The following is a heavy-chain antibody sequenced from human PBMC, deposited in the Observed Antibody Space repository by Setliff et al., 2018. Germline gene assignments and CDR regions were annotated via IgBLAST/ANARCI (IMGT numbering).Heavy chain of an antibody. V-gene: IGHV1-69*13. D-gene: IGHD2-15*01. CDR2: IIPIFGTA. CDR1: GGTFSSYA. Sequence: SVKVSCKASGGTFSSYAISWVRQAPGQGLEWMGGIIPIFGTATYAQKFQGRVTITADESTSTAYMELSSLRSEDTAVYYCARAYCSGGSCFRPMDYWGQGTLVTVSS. J-gene: IGHJ4*02. CDR3: ARAYCSGGSCFRPMDY.